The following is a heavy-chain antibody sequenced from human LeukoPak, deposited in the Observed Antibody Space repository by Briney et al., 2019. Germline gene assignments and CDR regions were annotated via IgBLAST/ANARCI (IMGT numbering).Heavy chain of an antibody. CDR1: GGSFSGYY. CDR3: ARVGSSWYLADY. V-gene: IGHV4-34*01. Sequence: SETLSLTCAVYGGSFSGYYWSWIRQPPGKGLEWIGEINHSGSTNYNPSLKSRVTISVDTSKNQFSLKLSSVTAAGTAVYYCARVGSSWYLADYWGQGTLVTVSS. J-gene: IGHJ4*02. D-gene: IGHD6-13*01. CDR2: INHSGST.